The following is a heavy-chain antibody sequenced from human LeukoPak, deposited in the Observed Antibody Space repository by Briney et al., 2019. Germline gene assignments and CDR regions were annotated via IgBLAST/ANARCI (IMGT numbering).Heavy chain of an antibody. J-gene: IGHJ4*02. D-gene: IGHD2-15*01. V-gene: IGHV3-23*01. CDR3: AKGSGGSCFSPLDY. CDR1: GFTFSGYA. Sequence: PGGSLRLSCAASGFTFSGYAMSWVRQAPGKGLEWVSAVCGSGGSTYYADSVKGRFTISGDNSKNMLYLQMNSLRAEDTAVYYCAKGSGGSCFSPLDYWGRRTLVTVSS. CDR2: VCGSGGST.